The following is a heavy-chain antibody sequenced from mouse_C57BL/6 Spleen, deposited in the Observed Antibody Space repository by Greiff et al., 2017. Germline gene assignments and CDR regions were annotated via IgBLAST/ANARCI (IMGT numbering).Heavy chain of an antibody. CDR1: GFTFSSYG. J-gene: IGHJ2*01. CDR2: ISSGGSYT. Sequence: EVHLVESGGDLVKPGGSLKLSCAASGFTFSSYGMSWVRQTPDKRLEWVATISSGGSYTYYPDSVKGRFTISRDNAKNTLYLQMSSLKSEDTAMYYCARVYYSNSFFDYWGQGTTLTVSS. CDR3: ARVYYSNSFFDY. V-gene: IGHV5-6*01. D-gene: IGHD2-5*01.